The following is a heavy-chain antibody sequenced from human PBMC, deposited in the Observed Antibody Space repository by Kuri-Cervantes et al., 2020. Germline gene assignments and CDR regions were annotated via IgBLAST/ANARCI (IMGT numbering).Heavy chain of an antibody. CDR1: GFTFSSYG. Sequence: GGSLRLSCAASGFTFSSYGMHWVRQAPGKGLEWVAVIWYDGSNKYYADSVKGRFTISRDNSKNTLYLQMSSLRAEDTAVYYCAKYSGSYDYYYGMDVWGQGTTVTVSS. CDR2: IWYDGSNK. V-gene: IGHV3-30*02. CDR3: AKYSGSYDYYYGMDV. J-gene: IGHJ6*02. D-gene: IGHD1-26*01.